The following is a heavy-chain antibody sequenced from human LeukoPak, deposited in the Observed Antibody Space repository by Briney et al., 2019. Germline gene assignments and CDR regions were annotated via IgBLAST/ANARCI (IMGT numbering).Heavy chain of an antibody. J-gene: IGHJ4*02. CDR3: AKTPEYSYGYADY. Sequence: ETLSLTCTVSGGSISSSSYYWGWIRQPPGKGLEWVSVIYSGGSTYCADSVKGRFTISRDNSKNTLYLQMNSLRAEDTAVYYCAKTPEYSYGYADYWGQGTLVTVSS. V-gene: IGHV3-53*01. CDR1: GGSISSSSYY. D-gene: IGHD5-18*01. CDR2: IYSGGST.